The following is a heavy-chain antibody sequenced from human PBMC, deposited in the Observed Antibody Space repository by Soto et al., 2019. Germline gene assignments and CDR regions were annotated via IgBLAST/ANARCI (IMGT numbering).Heavy chain of an antibody. J-gene: IGHJ4*02. D-gene: IGHD4-17*01. CDR1: GGSISSGGYY. Sequence: TVSGGSISSGGYYWSWIRQHPGKGLEWIGYIYYSGSTYYNPSLKSRVTISVDTSKHQFSLKLSSVTAADTAVYYCASSYGDSMVDYWGQWTLVTVSS. V-gene: IGHV4-31*03. CDR2: IYYSGST. CDR3: ASSYGDSMVDY.